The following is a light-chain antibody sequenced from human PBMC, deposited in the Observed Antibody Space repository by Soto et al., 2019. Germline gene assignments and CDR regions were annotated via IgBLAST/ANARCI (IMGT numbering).Light chain of an antibody. J-gene: IGKJ3*01. CDR2: GAT. Sequence: EIVTTQSPATLSLSPGERATLSCRASQNVDRNLVWYQQKPGQAPSLLIYGATTRATGVSDRFSGSGTGTAFTLTISSLQSEDFAVYYCQQYNNWPREFTFGPGTKVDIK. CDR1: QNVDRN. CDR3: QQYNNWPREFT. V-gene: IGKV3D-15*01.